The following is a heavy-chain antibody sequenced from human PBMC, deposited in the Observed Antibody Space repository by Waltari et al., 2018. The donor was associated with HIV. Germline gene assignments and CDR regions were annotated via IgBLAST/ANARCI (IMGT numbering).Heavy chain of an antibody. V-gene: IGHV3-7*01. Sequence: DVQLVESGGGLVQPGGSLRLSCSASGFTFSSYWVSWVRQAPGKGLEWVANIKQDGSDKHYVDSVKGRFTISRDNVKNSLYLQMNSLRAEDTAVYYCATSRTFDYWGQGTLVTVSS. J-gene: IGHJ4*02. CDR3: ATSRTFDY. CDR2: IKQDGSDK. CDR1: GFTFSSYW.